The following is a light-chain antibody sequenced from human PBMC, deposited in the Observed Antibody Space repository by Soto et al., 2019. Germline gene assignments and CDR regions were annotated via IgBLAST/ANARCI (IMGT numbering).Light chain of an antibody. Sequence: QSVLTQPPSVSGAPGQRVTISCTGTSSNIGAGYDVHWYQQVPGTSPKLLIFVNSNRPSGVPDRFSGSKSGNTASLTISGLQAEDEADYYCSSYTSTSSRVFGTGTKLTVL. CDR3: SSYTSTSSRV. V-gene: IGLV1-40*01. CDR2: VNS. J-gene: IGLJ1*01. CDR1: SSNIGAGYD.